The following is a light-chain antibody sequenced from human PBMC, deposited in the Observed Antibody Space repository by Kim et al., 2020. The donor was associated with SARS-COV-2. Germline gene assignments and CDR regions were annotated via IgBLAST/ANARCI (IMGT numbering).Light chain of an antibody. CDR3: QHYNGYPE. V-gene: IGKV1-5*03. J-gene: IGKJ1*01. Sequence: DIQMTQSPSTLSASVGDRVTITCRASQNIYSWLAWYQQKPGKAPELLIYKASSLKSGVPSRFSGSGSGTEFTLTISSLQPDDFATYSCQHYNGYPEFGQGTKVDIK. CDR1: QNIYSW. CDR2: KAS.